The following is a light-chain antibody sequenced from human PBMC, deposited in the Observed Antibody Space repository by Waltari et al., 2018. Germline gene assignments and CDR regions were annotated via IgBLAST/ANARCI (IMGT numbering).Light chain of an antibody. CDR1: QSVSSK. Sequence: EIVMTQSPATLSVSPGERATLSCRASQSVSSKLAWYQQKPGQAPRLLIYGASTRATGVPARFSGSGSGPEYILTISSPQSEDFAVYYCQHHNNWPPRWTFGQGTKVEIK. CDR3: QHHNNWPPRWT. J-gene: IGKJ1*01. CDR2: GAS. V-gene: IGKV3-15*01.